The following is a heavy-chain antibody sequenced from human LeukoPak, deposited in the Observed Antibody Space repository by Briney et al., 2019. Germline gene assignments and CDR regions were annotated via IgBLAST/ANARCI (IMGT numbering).Heavy chain of an antibody. J-gene: IGHJ4*02. CDR3: ARERLWRDSSGYYSDFDY. V-gene: IGHV1-18*01. CDR2: ISAYNGNT. CDR1: GGTFSSYA. Sequence: ASVKVSCKASGGTFSSYAISWVRQAPGQGLEWMGWISAYNGNTNYAQKLQGRVTMTTDTSTSTAYMELRSLRSDDTAVYYCARERLWRDSSGYYSDFDYWGQGTLVTVSS. D-gene: IGHD3-22*01.